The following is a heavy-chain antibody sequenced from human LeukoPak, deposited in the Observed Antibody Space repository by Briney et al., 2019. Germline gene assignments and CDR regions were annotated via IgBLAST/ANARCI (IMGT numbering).Heavy chain of an antibody. CDR3: AKAREDSSAFEGYYFDY. CDR2: IYSGGST. J-gene: IGHJ4*02. CDR1: GFTVSSNY. V-gene: IGHV3-53*01. Sequence: RPGGSLRLSCAASGFTVSSNYMSWVRQAPGKGLEWVSVIYSGGSTYYADSVKGRFTISRDNSKNTLYLQMNSLRAEDTAVYYCAKAREDSSAFEGYYFDYWGQGTLVTVSS. D-gene: IGHD3-22*01.